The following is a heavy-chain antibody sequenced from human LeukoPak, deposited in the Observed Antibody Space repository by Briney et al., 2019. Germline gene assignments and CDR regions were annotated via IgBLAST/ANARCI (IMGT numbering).Heavy chain of an antibody. J-gene: IGHJ4*02. CDR2: IYYSGST. CDR3: AREVNYYDSSGFDY. CDR1: GGSISSYY. D-gene: IGHD3-22*01. Sequence: SETLSLTCTVPGGSISSYYWSWIRQPPGKGLEWIGYIYYSGSTNYNPSLKSRVTISVDTSKNQFSLKLSSVTAADTAVYYCAREVNYYDSSGFDYWGQGTLVTVSS. V-gene: IGHV4-59*01.